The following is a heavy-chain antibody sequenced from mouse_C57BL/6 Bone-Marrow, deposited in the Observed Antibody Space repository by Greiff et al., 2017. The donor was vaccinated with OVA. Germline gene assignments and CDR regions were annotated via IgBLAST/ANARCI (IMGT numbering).Heavy chain of an antibody. J-gene: IGHJ1*03. Sequence: EVQLQQSGTVLARPGASVKMSCKTSGYTFTSYWMHWVKQRPGQGLEWIGAIYPGNSDTSYNQKFKGKAKLTAVTSASTAYMELSSLTNEDSAVYYCTRAYDYDRYWYFDVWGTGTTVTVSS. D-gene: IGHD2-4*01. CDR3: TRAYDYDRYWYFDV. CDR2: IYPGNSDT. V-gene: IGHV1-5*01. CDR1: GYTFTSYW.